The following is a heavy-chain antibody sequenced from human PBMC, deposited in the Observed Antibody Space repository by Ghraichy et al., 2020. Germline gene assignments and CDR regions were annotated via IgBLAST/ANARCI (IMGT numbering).Heavy chain of an antibody. V-gene: IGHV4-4*02. J-gene: IGHJ4*02. CDR3: SRERSDGDYVTV. D-gene: IGHD4-17*01. Sequence: SETLSLTCAVSGGSISSSNWWSWVRQPPGKGLEWIGEIYNSGSTNYNPSLKSRVTISVDKSKNQFSLKLSSVTAADTAVYYCSRERSDGDYVTVWGQGTLVTVS. CDR2: IYNSGST. CDR1: GGSISSSNW.